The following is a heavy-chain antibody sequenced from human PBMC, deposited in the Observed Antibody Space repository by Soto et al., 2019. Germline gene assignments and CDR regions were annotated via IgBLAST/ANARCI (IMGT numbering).Heavy chain of an antibody. V-gene: IGHV4-34*01. CDR1: GGSFSGYY. CDR3: ARLAWWPQVGYFDY. J-gene: IGHJ4*02. CDR2: INHSGST. Sequence: SETLSLTCAVYGGSFSGYYWSWIRQPPGKGLEWIGEINHSGSTNYNPSLKSRVTISVDTSKNQFSLKPSSVTAADTAVYYCARLAWWPQVGYFDYWSQATLVT. D-gene: IGHD3-3*02.